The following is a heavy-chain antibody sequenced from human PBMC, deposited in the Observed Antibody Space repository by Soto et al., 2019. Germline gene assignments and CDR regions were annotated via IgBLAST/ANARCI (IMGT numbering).Heavy chain of an antibody. J-gene: IGHJ4*02. Sequence: GGSLRLSCAASEFTFSNYAMSWVRQAPGKGLEWVSTISGNGVSTVYADSVEGRFTISRDNSKNTLYLQMNSLRADDTALYYCAKDRVEYMATVTSTNFDYWGQGTLVTVSS. CDR1: EFTFSNYA. CDR2: ISGNGVST. CDR3: AKDRVEYMATVTSTNFDY. V-gene: IGHV3-23*01. D-gene: IGHD4-17*01.